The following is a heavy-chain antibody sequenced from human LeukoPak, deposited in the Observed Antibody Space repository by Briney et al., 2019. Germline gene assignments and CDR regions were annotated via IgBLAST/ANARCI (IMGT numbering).Heavy chain of an antibody. CDR3: ARARGFNWFDP. J-gene: IGHJ5*02. V-gene: IGHV4-59*01. CDR1: GGFISGYY. CDR2: IYYSGST. Sequence: PSETLSLTCTVSGGFISGYYWYWIRQAPGEGLEWIGYIYYSGSTNYNPSLKSRVTISVDTSKNQFSLKLSSVTAADTAVYYCARARGFNWFDPWGQGTLVTVSS.